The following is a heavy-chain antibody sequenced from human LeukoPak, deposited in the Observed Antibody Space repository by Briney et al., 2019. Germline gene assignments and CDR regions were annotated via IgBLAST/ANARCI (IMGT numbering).Heavy chain of an antibody. Sequence: ASVKVSCKASGYTFTGHYIHWVRQAPGQGLEWMGWINPNSGGTNYAQKFQGWVTMTRDTSISTAYMELSRLRSDDTAVYYCARVGATGEVDYWGQGTLVTVSS. CDR1: GYTFTGHY. J-gene: IGHJ4*02. D-gene: IGHD1-26*01. CDR3: ARVGATGEVDY. CDR2: INPNSGGT. V-gene: IGHV1-2*04.